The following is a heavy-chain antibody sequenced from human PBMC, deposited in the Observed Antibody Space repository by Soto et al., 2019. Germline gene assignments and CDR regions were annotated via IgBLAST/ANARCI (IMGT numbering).Heavy chain of an antibody. CDR1: GYTFTGYY. D-gene: IGHD1-26*01. Sequence: ASVKVSCKASGYTFTGYYMHWVRQAPGQGLEWMGWINPNSGGTNYAQKFQGWVTMTRDTSISTAYMELSRLRSDDTAVYYCARSRGSYYRGYDYWGQGTLVTVSS. J-gene: IGHJ4*02. V-gene: IGHV1-2*04. CDR3: ARSRGSYYRGYDY. CDR2: INPNSGGT.